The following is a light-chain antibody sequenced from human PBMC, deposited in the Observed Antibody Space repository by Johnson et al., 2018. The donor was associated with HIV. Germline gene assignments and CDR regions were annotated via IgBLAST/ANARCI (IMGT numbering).Light chain of an antibody. V-gene: IGLV1-44*01. CDR3: AAWDDSLNGPV. J-gene: IGLJ1*01. CDR1: SSNIGSNP. Sequence: QSVLTQPPSVSAAPGQKVTISCSGSSSNIGSNPVNWYQQFPGTAPKVLIYSNNQRPSGVPDRFSGSKSGTSASLAISGLQVDDEADYYCAAWDDSLNGPVFGTGTEVAVL. CDR2: SNN.